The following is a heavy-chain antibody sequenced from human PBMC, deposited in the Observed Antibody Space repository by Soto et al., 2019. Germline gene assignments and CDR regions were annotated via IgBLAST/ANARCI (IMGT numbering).Heavy chain of an antibody. CDR3: AIARGNWFDP. Sequence: SETLSLTCTVSGGSISSGGYYWSWIRPHPGKGLEWIGYIYYSGRTYYNPSLKSRVTISVDTSKNQFSLKLSSVTAADTAVYYCAIARGNWFDPWGQGTLVTSPQ. CDR2: IYYSGRT. CDR1: GGSISSGGYY. V-gene: IGHV4-31*03. J-gene: IGHJ5*02.